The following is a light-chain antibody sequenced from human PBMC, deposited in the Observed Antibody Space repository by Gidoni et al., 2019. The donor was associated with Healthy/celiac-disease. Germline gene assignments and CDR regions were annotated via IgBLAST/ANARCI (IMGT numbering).Light chain of an antibody. CDR3: QQLNSYPHT. J-gene: IGKJ2*01. CDR1: QGISSY. CDR2: AAS. Sequence: DIQLTQSPSFLSASVGDRVTITCRASQGISSYLAWYQQKPGKALKLLIYAASTLQSGVPSRFSGSGSGTEFTLTISSLQPEDFATYYCQQLNSYPHTFGQGTKLEIK. V-gene: IGKV1-9*01.